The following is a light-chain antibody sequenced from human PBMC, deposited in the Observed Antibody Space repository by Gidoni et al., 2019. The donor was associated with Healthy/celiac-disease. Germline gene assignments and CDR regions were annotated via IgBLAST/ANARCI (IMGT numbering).Light chain of an antibody. V-gene: IGKV3-11*01. Sequence: EIVLPQSPATLSLSPGERATLSCMASQSVSSYLAWYQQKPGQAPRLLIYDASNRATGIPARFSGSGSGTDFTLTISSLEPEDFAVYYCQQRSNWPPTFGGGTKVEIK. CDR2: DAS. J-gene: IGKJ4*01. CDR3: QQRSNWPPT. CDR1: QSVSSY.